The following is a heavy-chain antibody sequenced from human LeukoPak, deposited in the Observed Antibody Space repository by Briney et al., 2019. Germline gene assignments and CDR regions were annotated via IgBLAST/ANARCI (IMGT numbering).Heavy chain of an antibody. CDR2: ISSSGSTI. Sequence: PGRSLRLSCAPSGFTLSDYYISWIRQAPGTGREWVSYISSSGSTIYYADSMKGRFTISRDNAKNSLNLQMTSLRAEDTAVYYCVSDIVVVPAALDYWGQGTLVTVSS. CDR1: GFTLSDYY. D-gene: IGHD2-2*01. V-gene: IGHV3-11*01. CDR3: VSDIVVVPAALDY. J-gene: IGHJ4*02.